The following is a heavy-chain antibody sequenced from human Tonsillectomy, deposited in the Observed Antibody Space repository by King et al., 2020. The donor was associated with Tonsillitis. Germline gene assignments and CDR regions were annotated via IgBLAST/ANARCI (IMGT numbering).Heavy chain of an antibody. J-gene: IGHJ4*02. Sequence: QLVQSGAEVKKPGASVKVSCTASGYIFTGYYMHWLRQAPGQGLEWMGWINPNSGVTNYAHKFQGRVTMTRDTSISTAYMEMSRLRSDDTAVYFCARALYSAYDTFFDYWGQGTLVTVSS. CDR1: GYIFTGYY. CDR2: INPNSGVT. V-gene: IGHV1-2*02. CDR3: ARALYSAYDTFFDY. D-gene: IGHD5-12*01.